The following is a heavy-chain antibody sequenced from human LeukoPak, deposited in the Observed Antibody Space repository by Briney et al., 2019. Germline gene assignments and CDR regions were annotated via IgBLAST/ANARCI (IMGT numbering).Heavy chain of an antibody. J-gene: IGHJ5*02. CDR1: GGSISDSY. Sequence: TSETLSLTCTVSGGSISDSYWGWIPHPPGKGLEWIGYIYYSGSTKYNPSLMSRVTISIDTSKNQFSLKLSSVSAADSAVYYCERRIQENRMTTANNWFDPWGQGTLVTVSS. CDR3: ERRIQENRMTTANNWFDP. V-gene: IGHV4-59*08. CDR2: IYYSGST. D-gene: IGHD4-17*01.